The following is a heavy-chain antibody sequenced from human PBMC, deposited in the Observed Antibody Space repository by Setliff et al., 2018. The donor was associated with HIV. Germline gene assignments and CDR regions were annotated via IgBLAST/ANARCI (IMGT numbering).Heavy chain of an antibody. CDR1: GGTFSSFV. J-gene: IGHJ6*03. V-gene: IGHV1-69*05. CDR2: IIPIFGTA. CDR3: ARGTYYGSGSYLPTEYYYYYMDV. D-gene: IGHD3-10*01. Sequence: ASVKVSCKASGGTFSSFVISWVRQAPGQGLEWMGGIIPIFGTANYAQKFQGRVTITTDESTTTAYMELRSLRSEDTAVYYCARGTYYGSGSYLPTEYYYYYMDVWGKGTTVTVSS.